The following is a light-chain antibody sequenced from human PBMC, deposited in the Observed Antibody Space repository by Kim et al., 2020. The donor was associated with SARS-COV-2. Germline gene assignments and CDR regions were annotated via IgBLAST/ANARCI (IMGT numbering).Light chain of an antibody. V-gene: IGKV3-20*01. J-gene: IGKJ2*01. CDR3: QQYGSSPLYT. CDR1: QSVSSSY. CDR2: GAS. Sequence: EIVLTQSPGTLSLSPGERATRSCRASQSVSSSYLAWYQQKPGQAPRLLIYGASSRATGIPDRFSGSGSGTDFTLTISRLEPEDFAVYYCQQYGSSPLYTFGQETKLEI.